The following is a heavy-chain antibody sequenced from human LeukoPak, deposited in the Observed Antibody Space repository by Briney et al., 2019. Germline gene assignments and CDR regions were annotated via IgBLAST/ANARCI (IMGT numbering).Heavy chain of an antibody. V-gene: IGHV3-23*01. D-gene: IGHD3-10*01. Sequence: GGSLRLSCAASGFTFSSYAMSWVRQAPGKGLKWVSAISGSGGSTYYADSVKGRFTISRDNSKNTLYLQMNSLRAEDTAVYYCAKSRDRLLWFGELLFDYWGQGTLVTVSS. CDR2: ISGSGGST. CDR1: GFTFSSYA. J-gene: IGHJ4*02. CDR3: AKSRDRLLWFGELLFDY.